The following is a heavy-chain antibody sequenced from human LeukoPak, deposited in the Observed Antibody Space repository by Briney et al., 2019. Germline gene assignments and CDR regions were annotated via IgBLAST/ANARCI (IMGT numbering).Heavy chain of an antibody. Sequence: SVKVSCKASGGTFSSYAISWVRQAPGQGLEWMGGIIPIFGTANYAQKFQGRVTITADESTSTAYMELSSLRSEDTAVYYCARTSSSITPRDSSGYYTRGAFVWGQGTLVTVSS. J-gene: IGHJ4*02. CDR3: ARTSSSITPRDSSGYYTRGAFV. V-gene: IGHV1-69*13. CDR1: GGTFSSYA. CDR2: IIPIFGTA. D-gene: IGHD3-22*01.